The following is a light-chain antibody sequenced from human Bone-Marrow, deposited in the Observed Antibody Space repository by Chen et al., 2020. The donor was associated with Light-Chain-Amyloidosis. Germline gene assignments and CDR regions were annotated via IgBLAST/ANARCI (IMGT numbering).Light chain of an antibody. CDR1: SSDVGGDNH. CDR3: SSYTITNTLV. CDR2: EVT. J-gene: IGLJ1*01. Sequence: QSALTQPASVSGSPGQSLTISCTGTSSDVGGDNHVSWYQQHPDKAPKRRIYEVTNRPSWVPDRFSVSKSDNTASLTISGLQTEDEADYFCSSYTITNTLVFGSGTRVTVL. V-gene: IGLV2-14*01.